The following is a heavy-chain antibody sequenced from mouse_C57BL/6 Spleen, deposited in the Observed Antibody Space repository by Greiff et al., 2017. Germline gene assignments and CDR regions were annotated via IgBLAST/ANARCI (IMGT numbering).Heavy chain of an antibody. D-gene: IGHD1-1*01. CDR3: VRQNYGSSYWYFDV. CDR1: GFSFNTYA. V-gene: IGHV10-1*01. Sequence: EVKLMESGGGLVQPKGSLKLSCAASGFSFNTYAMNWVRQAPGKGLEWVARVRSKSNNYATYYADSVKDRFTISRDDSESMLYLQVNNLQTEDTAMYYCVRQNYGSSYWYFDVWGTGTTVTVSS. J-gene: IGHJ1*03. CDR2: VRSKSNNYAT.